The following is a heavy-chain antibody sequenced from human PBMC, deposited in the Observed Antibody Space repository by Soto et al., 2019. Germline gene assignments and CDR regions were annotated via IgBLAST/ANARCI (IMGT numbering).Heavy chain of an antibody. D-gene: IGHD1-7*01. CDR3: ARAITGTNNDAFDI. V-gene: IGHV4-34*01. CDR2: INHSGST. J-gene: IGHJ3*02. CDR1: GGSFSGYY. Sequence: PSETLSLTCAVYGGSFSGYYWSWIRQPPGKGLEWIGEINHSGSTNYNPSLKSRVTISVDTSKNQFSLKLSSVTAADTAVYYCARAITGTNNDAFDIWGQGTMVTVSS.